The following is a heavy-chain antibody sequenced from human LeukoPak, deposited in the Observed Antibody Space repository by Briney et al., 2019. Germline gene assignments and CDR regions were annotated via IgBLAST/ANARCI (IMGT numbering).Heavy chain of an antibody. V-gene: IGHV1-3*01. CDR3: ARDRIIMVRGIEY. J-gene: IGHJ4*02. CDR1: GYTFTSYA. Sequence: ASVKVSCKASGYTFTSYAMHWVRQAPGQRLEWMGWINAGNGNTKYSQKLQGRVTITRDTSASTAYMELSSLRSEDTAVYYCARDRIIMVRGIEYWGQGTLVTVSS. CDR2: INAGNGNT. D-gene: IGHD3-10*01.